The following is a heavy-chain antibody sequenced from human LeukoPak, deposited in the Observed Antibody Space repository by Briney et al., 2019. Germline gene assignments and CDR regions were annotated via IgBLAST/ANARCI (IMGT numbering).Heavy chain of an antibody. CDR1: GFTFSSYA. CDR3: AREMRSITIFGVVTSDPGAFDY. Sequence: GRSLRLSCAASGFTFSSYAMHWVRQAPGKGLEWVAVISYDGSNKYYADSVKGRFTISRDNSKNTLYLQMNSLRAEDTAVYYCAREMRSITIFGVVTSDPGAFDYGGQGTLVTVSS. J-gene: IGHJ4*02. CDR2: ISYDGSNK. D-gene: IGHD3-3*01. V-gene: IGHV3-30*01.